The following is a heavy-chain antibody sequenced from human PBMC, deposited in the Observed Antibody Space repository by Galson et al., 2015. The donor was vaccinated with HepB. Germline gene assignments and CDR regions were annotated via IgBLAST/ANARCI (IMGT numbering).Heavy chain of an antibody. Sequence: LRLSCAASGFTFSSYAMHWVRQAPGKGLEWVAVISYDGSNKYYADSVKGRFTISRDNSKNTLYLQMNSLRAEDTAVYYCARDLRRAVAGHFDYWGQGTLVTVSS. CDR1: GFTFSSYA. CDR3: ARDLRRAVAGHFDY. J-gene: IGHJ4*02. V-gene: IGHV3-30-3*01. D-gene: IGHD6-19*01. CDR2: ISYDGSNK.